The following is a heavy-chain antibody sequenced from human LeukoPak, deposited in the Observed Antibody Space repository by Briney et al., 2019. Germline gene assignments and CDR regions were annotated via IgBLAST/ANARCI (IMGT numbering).Heavy chain of an antibody. J-gene: IGHJ4*02. V-gene: IGHV1-69*06. D-gene: IGHD3-22*01. CDR3: GGASYYYGSRTYQGAFGALEY. CDR1: GGTFSNYA. CDR2: IITLFGTT. Sequence: SVKVSCKASGGTFSNYAISWVRQAPGQGLEWMGGIITLFGTTNYAQKFLGRVTITADKSTRTAYMELSSLKSEDTAVYYCGGASYYYGSRTYQGAFGALEYWGQGTLVTVSS.